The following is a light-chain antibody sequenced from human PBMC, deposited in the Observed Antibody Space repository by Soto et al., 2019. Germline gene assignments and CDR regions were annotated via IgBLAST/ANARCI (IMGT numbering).Light chain of an antibody. CDR1: QSVNSN. CDR2: GAS. J-gene: IGKJ2*01. Sequence: EIVMTQSPATLSVSPGERATLSCRASQSVNSNLAWYQQKPGQAPSLLIYGASTRATGVPARFSGSGSGTEFTLTISSLQSEDFAVYYCQQSHSIPYTFGQGTKLEIK. CDR3: QQSHSIPYT. V-gene: IGKV3-15*01.